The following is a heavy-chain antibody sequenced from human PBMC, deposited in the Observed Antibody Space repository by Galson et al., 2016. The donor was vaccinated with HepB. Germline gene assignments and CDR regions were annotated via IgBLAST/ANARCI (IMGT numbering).Heavy chain of an antibody. Sequence: SLRLSCAASGFRFSSVWMHWVRQAPGKGLVWVSGLSFDGSARRYADSVKSRFTISGDNAKNTLYLEMTSLSAEDTAVYYCARGSWAPFESWGQGTLVTVSS. CDR2: LSFDGSAR. CDR1: GFRFSSVW. D-gene: IGHD3-10*01. V-gene: IGHV3-74*01. CDR3: ARGSWAPFES. J-gene: IGHJ5*01.